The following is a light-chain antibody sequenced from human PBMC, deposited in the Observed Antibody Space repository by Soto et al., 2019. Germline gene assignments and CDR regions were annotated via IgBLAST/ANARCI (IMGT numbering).Light chain of an antibody. CDR2: DVS. Sequence: QSVLTQPASVSGFPGQSITISCAGTTSDVGTYNLVSWYQQHPGKAPKVIIFDVSKRPSGVSNRFSGSKSGNTASLTISGLLAEDEADYYCCSFAGRSPPNSVFGSGTKLTVL. CDR3: CSFAGRSPPNSV. CDR1: TSDVGTYNL. J-gene: IGLJ1*01. V-gene: IGLV2-23*02.